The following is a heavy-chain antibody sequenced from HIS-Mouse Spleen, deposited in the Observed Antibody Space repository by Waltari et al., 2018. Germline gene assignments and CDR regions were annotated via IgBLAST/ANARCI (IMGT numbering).Heavy chain of an antibody. CDR1: GGSISSSSYY. CDR3: ARDDRYCSGGSCYSRWFDP. D-gene: IGHD2-15*01. CDR2: IYYSGST. Sequence: QLQLQESGPGLVKPSETLSLTCTVSGGSISSSSYYWGWIRQPPGTGLEWIGSIYYSGSTYYNPSLKSRVTISVDTSKNQFSLKLSSVTAADTAVYYCARDDRYCSGGSCYSRWFDPWGQGTLVTVSS. J-gene: IGHJ5*02. V-gene: IGHV4-39*07.